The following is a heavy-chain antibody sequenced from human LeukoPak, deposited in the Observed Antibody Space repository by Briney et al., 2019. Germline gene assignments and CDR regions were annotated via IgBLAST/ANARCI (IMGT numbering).Heavy chain of an antibody. CDR1: GFTFSSYW. D-gene: IGHD2-15*01. V-gene: IGHV3-74*01. CDR2: INGDGSST. J-gene: IGHJ4*02. Sequence: PGGSLRLSCAASGFTFSSYWMHWVRQAPGKGLVWVSRINGDGSSTSYADSVKGRFTISRDNAKNTLYLQMNSLRAEDTAVYYCARAVVAASFDYWGQGTLVTVSS. CDR3: ARAVVAASFDY.